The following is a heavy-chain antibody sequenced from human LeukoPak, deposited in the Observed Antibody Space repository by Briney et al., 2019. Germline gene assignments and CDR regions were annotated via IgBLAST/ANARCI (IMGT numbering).Heavy chain of an antibody. V-gene: IGHV4-59*01. CDR1: GGSISSYY. CDR3: ARRGGANWFDP. J-gene: IGHJ5*02. CDR2: IYYSGST. D-gene: IGHD3-10*01. Sequence: PSETLSLTCTVSGGSISSYYWSWIRQPPGKGLEWIGYIYYSGSTNYNPSLKSRVTISVDTSKNQFSLKLNSVTAADTAVYYCARRGGANWFDPWGQGTLVTVSS.